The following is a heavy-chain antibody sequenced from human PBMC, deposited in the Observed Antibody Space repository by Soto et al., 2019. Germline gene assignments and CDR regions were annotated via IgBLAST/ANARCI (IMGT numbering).Heavy chain of an antibody. J-gene: IGHJ4*02. Sequence: QVQLVESGGGAVQPGESLRLSCVASGFDFTYYAMHWVRQAPGKGLESVAVMSSDGSKIHHTDSVKGRFTISRDNSKNTLYLQMNSLRKEDTAVYFCAKDEGVGGTLGLFYYWGQGTMVSVSS. V-gene: IGHV3-30*18. D-gene: IGHD1-26*01. CDR2: MSSDGSKI. CDR1: GFDFTYYA. CDR3: AKDEGVGGTLGLFYY.